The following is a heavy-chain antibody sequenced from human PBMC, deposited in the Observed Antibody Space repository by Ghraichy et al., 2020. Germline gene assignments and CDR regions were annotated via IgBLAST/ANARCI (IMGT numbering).Heavy chain of an antibody. J-gene: IGHJ4*02. CDR2: ISGSGGSA. Sequence: GGSLRLSCAASGFTFSRYDMTWVRQAPGKGLEWVSAISGSGGSANYADSVKGRFTISRDNSKNTLYLQMNSLRAEDTAVYYCAKDKYNWNYFDYWGQGALVTVSS. CDR3: AKDKYNWNYFDY. V-gene: IGHV3-23*01. D-gene: IGHD1-20*01. CDR1: GFTFSRYD.